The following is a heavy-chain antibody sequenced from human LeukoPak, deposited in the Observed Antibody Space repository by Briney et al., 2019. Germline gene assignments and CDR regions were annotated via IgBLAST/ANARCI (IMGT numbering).Heavy chain of an antibody. D-gene: IGHD3-22*01. CDR3: ARVGYYYDSGGYS. Sequence: SQTLSLTCTVSGGSISSGDYYWSWIRQPPGKGLEWIGYIYYSGGTYYNPSLKSRVTISVDTSKNQFSLKLNSVTAEDTAVYYCARVGYYYDSGGYSWGQGTLVTVSS. V-gene: IGHV4-30-4*01. CDR2: IYYSGGT. CDR1: GGSISSGDYY. J-gene: IGHJ5*02.